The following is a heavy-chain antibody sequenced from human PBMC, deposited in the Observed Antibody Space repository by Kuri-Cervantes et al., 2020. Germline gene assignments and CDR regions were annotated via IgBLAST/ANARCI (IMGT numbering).Heavy chain of an antibody. CDR3: ARLVVATSFYFDN. CDR1: GGSISRGNYY. Sequence: SETLSLTCTVSGGSISRGNYYWSWIRQPPGKGLEWIGYIYYSGSTYYNPFLKSRVTISLDTSKNRFSLKLRSVAAADTAMYYCARLVVATSFYFDNWGQGTLVTVSS. V-gene: IGHV4-30-4*08. J-gene: IGHJ4*02. CDR2: IYYSGST. D-gene: IGHD5-12*01.